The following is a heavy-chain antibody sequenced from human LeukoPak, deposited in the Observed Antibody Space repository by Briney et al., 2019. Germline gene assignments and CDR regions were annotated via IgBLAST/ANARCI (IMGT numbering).Heavy chain of an antibody. V-gene: IGHV4-39*07. D-gene: IGHD3-22*01. J-gene: IGHJ4*02. CDR2: IYYSGSP. Sequence: PSETLSLTCTVSGGSISSSSYYWGWIRQPPGKGLEWIGSIYYSGSPYYNPSLESRVTISVDTSKNQFSLKLSSVTAADTAVYYCARDNYYDTSGVTDYWGQGTLVTVSS. CDR1: GGSISSSSYY. CDR3: ARDNYYDTSGVTDY.